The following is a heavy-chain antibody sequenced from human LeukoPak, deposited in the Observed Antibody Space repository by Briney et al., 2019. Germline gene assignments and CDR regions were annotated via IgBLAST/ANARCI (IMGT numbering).Heavy chain of an antibody. D-gene: IGHD3-22*01. CDR3: ARHRYRYYYDSSGYYDY. CDR2: IYYSGST. V-gene: IGHV4-39*01. J-gene: IGHJ4*02. Sequence: SETLSLTCTVSGGSISSSSYYWGWIRQPPGKGLEWIGSIYYSGSTYYNPPLKSRVTISVDTSKNQFSLKLSSVTAADTAVYYCARHRYRYYYDSSGYYDYWGQGTLVTVSS. CDR1: GGSISSSSYY.